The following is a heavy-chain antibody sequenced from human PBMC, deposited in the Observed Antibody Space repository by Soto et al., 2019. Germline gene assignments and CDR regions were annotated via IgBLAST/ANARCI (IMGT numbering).Heavy chain of an antibody. V-gene: IGHV1-69*01. CDR2: IIPIFGTA. Sequence: QVQLVQSGAEVKKPGSSVKVSCKASGGTFSSYAISWVRQAPGQGLEWMGGIIPIFGTANYAQKFQGRVTITADESTSTAYMELSSLRSEDTAVYYCASNRPRGDGSGSYYLYWGQGTLVTVSS. CDR1: GGTFSSYA. D-gene: IGHD3-10*01. J-gene: IGHJ4*02. CDR3: ASNRPRGDGSGSYYLY.